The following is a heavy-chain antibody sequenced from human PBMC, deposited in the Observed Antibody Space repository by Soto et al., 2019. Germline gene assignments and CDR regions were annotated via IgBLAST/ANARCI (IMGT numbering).Heavy chain of an antibody. J-gene: IGHJ4*02. CDR3: ARDYYDSSGYPTRIFDY. CDR1: GFTFSSYS. D-gene: IGHD3-22*01. Sequence: PGGSLRLSCAASGFTFSSYSVNWVRQAPGKGLEWVSSISSSSSYIYYADSVKGRFTISRDNAKNSLYLQMNSLRAEDTAVYYCARDYYDSSGYPTRIFDYWGQGTLVTVSS. V-gene: IGHV3-21*01. CDR2: ISSSSSYI.